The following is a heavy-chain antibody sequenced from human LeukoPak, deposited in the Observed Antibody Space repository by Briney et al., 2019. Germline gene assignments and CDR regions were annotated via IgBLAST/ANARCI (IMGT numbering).Heavy chain of an antibody. D-gene: IGHD3-3*01. V-gene: IGHV4-59*11. CDR3: ARVGGFYDYWSAYPYYFDY. CDR1: GGSIGSHY. Sequence: SETLSLTCTVSGGSIGSHYWSWIRQPPGKRLEWIGYIYYSGNTDYNPSLNSRVTISIDTSRAQFSLRLRSVTAADSAVYYCARVGGFYDYWSAYPYYFDYWGPGTLVTVSS. J-gene: IGHJ4*02. CDR2: IYYSGNT.